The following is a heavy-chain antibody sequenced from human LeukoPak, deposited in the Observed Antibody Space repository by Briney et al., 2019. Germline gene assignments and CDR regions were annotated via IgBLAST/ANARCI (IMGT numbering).Heavy chain of an antibody. CDR1: GFTFSSYS. Sequence: GGSLRLSCAASGFTFSSYSMNWVRQAPGKGLEWVSSISSSSSYIYYADSVKGRFTISRDNAKNSLYLQMNSLRAEDTAVYYCASGRGYSSSWRHEYFDYWGQGTLVTVSS. V-gene: IGHV3-21*01. CDR3: ASGRGYSSSWRHEYFDY. J-gene: IGHJ4*02. D-gene: IGHD6-13*01. CDR2: ISSSSSYI.